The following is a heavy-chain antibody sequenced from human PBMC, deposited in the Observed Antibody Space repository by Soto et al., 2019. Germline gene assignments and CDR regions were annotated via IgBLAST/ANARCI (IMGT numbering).Heavy chain of an antibody. CDR1: GFTFTSSA. Sequence: ASVKVSCKASGFTFTSSAMQWVRQARGQRLEWIGWIVVGSGNTNYAQKFQERVTITRDMSTSTAYMELSSLRSEDTAVYYCAAVVIAAAATYYFDYWGQGTLVTVS. J-gene: IGHJ4*02. CDR2: IVVGSGNT. D-gene: IGHD6-13*01. CDR3: AAVVIAAAATYYFDY. V-gene: IGHV1-58*02.